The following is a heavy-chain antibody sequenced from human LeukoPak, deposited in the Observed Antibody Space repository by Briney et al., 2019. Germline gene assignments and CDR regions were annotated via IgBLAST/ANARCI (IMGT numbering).Heavy chain of an antibody. J-gene: IGHJ5*02. CDR3: ARNTEYYYDSSGYYGDNWFDH. V-gene: IGHV4-4*07. CDR1: GGSISSYY. D-gene: IGHD3-22*01. Sequence: PSETLSLTCTVSGGSISSYYWSWLRQPAGQGLEWIGRIYTSGSTNYNPSLKSRVTMSVDTSKNQFSLKLSSVTAADTAVYYCARNTEYYYDSSGYYGDNWFDHWGQGTLVTVSS. CDR2: IYTSGST.